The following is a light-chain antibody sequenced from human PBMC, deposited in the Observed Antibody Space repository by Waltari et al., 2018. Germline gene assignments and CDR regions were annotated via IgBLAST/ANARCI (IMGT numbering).Light chain of an antibody. V-gene: IGKV3-15*01. Sequence: QSPDTLSVSPGERATLSCKASQTVNNYLAWYQHKPGQAPRLLIHGASTRATGIPAKFSGSGSGTEFTLTISNVESEDFAVYYCHQYNDWPLSFGGGTKVEIK. J-gene: IGKJ4*01. CDR3: HQYNDWPLS. CDR2: GAS. CDR1: QTVNNY.